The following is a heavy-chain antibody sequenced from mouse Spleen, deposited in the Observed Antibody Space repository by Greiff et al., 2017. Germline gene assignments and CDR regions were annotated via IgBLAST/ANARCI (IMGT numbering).Heavy chain of an antibody. CDR1: GFTFSDYG. D-gene: IGHD1-1*01. V-gene: IGHV5-17*01. J-gene: IGHJ2*01. Sequence: EVKLVESGGGLVKPGGSLKLSCAASGFTFSDYGMHWVRQAPEKGLERVAYISSGSSTIYYADTVKGRFTISRDNAKNTLFLQMTSLRSEDTAMYYCAREHYYGSSPSFDYWGQGTTLTVSS. CDR3: AREHYYGSSPSFDY. CDR2: ISSGSSTI.